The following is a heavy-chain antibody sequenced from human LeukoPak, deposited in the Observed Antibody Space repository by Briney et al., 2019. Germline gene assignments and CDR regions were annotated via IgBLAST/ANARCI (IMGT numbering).Heavy chain of an antibody. J-gene: IGHJ6*03. CDR3: AREEQELVRDYYYYMDV. D-gene: IGHD6-13*01. CDR2: ISYDGSHT. Sequence: PGGSLRLSCAASGFIFSNFAMHWVRQAPGKGLEWVALISYDGSHTYYADSMKGRFTISRDNSRNALYLQMTSLSGDDSAVYYCAREEQELVRDYYYYMDVWGKGTTVTVSS. V-gene: IGHV3-30*01. CDR1: GFIFSNFA.